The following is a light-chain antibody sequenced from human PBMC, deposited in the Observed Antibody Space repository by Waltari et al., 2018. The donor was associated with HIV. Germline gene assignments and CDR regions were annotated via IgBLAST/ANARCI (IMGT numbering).Light chain of an antibody. J-gene: IGKJ2*01. CDR2: GTS. Sequence: DVHMTQSPSSLSASVGDRVTITCRARQPIGNSLAWYQQKPGKAPKPLVYGTSRLESGVPSRFSGSGSGTDYTLTISSLQPEDFASYYCQQYYSIPNTFGQGTKLEIK. CDR3: QQYYSIPNT. V-gene: IGKV1-NL1*01. CDR1: QPIGNS.